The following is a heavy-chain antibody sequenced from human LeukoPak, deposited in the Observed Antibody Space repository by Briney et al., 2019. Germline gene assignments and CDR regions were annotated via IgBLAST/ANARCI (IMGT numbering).Heavy chain of an antibody. CDR2: TYTRGSP. J-gene: IGHJ4*02. Sequence: MASETLSLTCTVSGASMRNYNYYWNWIRQPAGQGLQWIGRTYTRGSPSYSPSLKSRATISIDTSSSQFSLRLNSVTAADTAAYFCARAYDRSGYQSRGFDYWGQGLLVSVSS. CDR3: ARAYDRSGYQSRGFDY. V-gene: IGHV4-61*02. CDR1: GASMRNYNYY. D-gene: IGHD3-22*01.